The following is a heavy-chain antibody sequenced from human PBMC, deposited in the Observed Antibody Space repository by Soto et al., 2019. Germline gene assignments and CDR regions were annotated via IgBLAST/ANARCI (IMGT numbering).Heavy chain of an antibody. CDR2: IKQDGSEK. V-gene: IGHV3-7*01. D-gene: IGHD3-10*01. J-gene: IGHJ5*02. CDR3: AREYYYGSGSYYFDP. CDR1: GFTFSSYW. Sequence: GGSLRLSCAASGFTFSSYWMSWVRQAPGKGLEWVANIKQDGSEKYYVDSVKGRFTISRDNAKNSLYLQMNSLRAEDTAVYYCAREYYYGSGSYYFDPWGQGTLVTVSS.